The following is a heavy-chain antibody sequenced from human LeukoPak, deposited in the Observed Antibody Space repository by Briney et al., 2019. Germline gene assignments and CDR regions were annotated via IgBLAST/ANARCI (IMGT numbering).Heavy chain of an antibody. V-gene: IGHV3-21*01. CDR3: ASDSSGWFDY. D-gene: IGHD6-19*01. CDR2: ISSSSSYI. J-gene: IGHJ4*02. Sequence: GGSLRLSCAASGFTFSSYTMSWVRQAPGKGLEWVSSISSSSSYIYYADSVKGRFTISRDNAKNSLYLQMNSLRAEDTALYYCASDSSGWFDYWGQGTLVTVSS. CDR1: GFTFSSYT.